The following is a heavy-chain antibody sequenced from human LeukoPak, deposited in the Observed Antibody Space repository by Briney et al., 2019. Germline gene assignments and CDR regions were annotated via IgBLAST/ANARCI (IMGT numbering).Heavy chain of an antibody. J-gene: IGHJ4*02. CDR1: GYTFTGYN. CDR3: AREYYDSSTYYLSSDY. V-gene: IGHV1-2*02. CDR2: INPHSGNT. Sequence: ASVKVSCKSSGYTFTGYNVHWVRQTPGQGLQWMGCINPHSGNTKYAQKFQGRVTMTRDTSISTAYMDLSRLRSDDTAIYYCAREYYDSSTYYLSSDYWGQGTLVTVSS. D-gene: IGHD3-22*01.